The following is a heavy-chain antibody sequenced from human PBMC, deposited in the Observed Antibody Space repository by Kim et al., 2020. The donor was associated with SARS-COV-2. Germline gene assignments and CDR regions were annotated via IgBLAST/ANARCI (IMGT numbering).Heavy chain of an antibody. CDR3: ARHEGVAGWYYFDY. V-gene: IGHV4-39*01. J-gene: IGHJ4*02. CDR1: KGSASDSGHY. CDR2: IYYSGST. D-gene: IGHD3-3*01. Sequence: SETLSLTCTVSKGSASDSGHYWAWIRQPPGKGLEWIGTIYYSGSTYYNPSFKSRVSMFVDTSKNQFSLNLTSVTASDTALYYCARHEGVAGWYYFDYWGRGILLDVSS.